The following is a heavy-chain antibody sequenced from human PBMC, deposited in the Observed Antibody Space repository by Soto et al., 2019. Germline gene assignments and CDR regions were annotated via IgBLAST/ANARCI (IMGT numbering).Heavy chain of an antibody. V-gene: IGHV1-18*01. Sequence: GASVKVSCKTSGYTFANYGITWVRQAPGQGLEWMGWISGYNGNTKYAQKFQGRVTMTTDTSTSTAYMELRSLRSDDTAVYYCARDEVPAANWLDPWGQGTLVTVSS. CDR1: GYTFANYG. D-gene: IGHD2-2*01. CDR3: ARDEVPAANWLDP. J-gene: IGHJ5*02. CDR2: ISGYNGNT.